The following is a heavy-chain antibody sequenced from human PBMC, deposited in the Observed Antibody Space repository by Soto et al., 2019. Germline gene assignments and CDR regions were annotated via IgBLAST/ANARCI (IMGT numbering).Heavy chain of an antibody. CDR2: INHSGST. CDR1: GGSFSGYY. D-gene: IGHD3-10*01. V-gene: IGHV4-34*01. CDR3: AREYDYYGSGSYVAGWRARSFNPNWFDP. J-gene: IGHJ5*02. Sequence: QVQLQQWGAGLLKPSETLSLTCAVYGGSFSGYYWSWIRQPPGKGLEWIGEINHSGSTNYNPSLKSRVTISVDTSKNQFSLKLSSVTAADTAVYYCAREYDYYGSGSYVAGWRARSFNPNWFDPWGQGALVTVSS.